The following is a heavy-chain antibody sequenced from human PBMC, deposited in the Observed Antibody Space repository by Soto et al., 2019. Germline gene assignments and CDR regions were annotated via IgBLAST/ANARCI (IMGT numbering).Heavy chain of an antibody. CDR3: AREGMGYYYGSGRYSEHYYYYIDV. J-gene: IGHJ6*03. D-gene: IGHD3-10*01. V-gene: IGHV3-21*01. Sequence: GALILACAASGFTFTSSTMSWFRQAPGKGLEWVSTSNSGSNTYYADSVKGRFTISRDNAQNSLYLHMNSLRAEDTAVYYCAREGMGYYYGSGRYSEHYYYYIDVWGTGTTVSVSS. CDR1: GFTFTSST. CDR2: SNSGSNT.